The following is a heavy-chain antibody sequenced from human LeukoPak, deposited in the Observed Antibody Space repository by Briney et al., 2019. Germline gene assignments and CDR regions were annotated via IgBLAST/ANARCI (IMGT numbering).Heavy chain of an antibody. CDR1: GFTFSSYA. D-gene: IGHD4-17*01. J-gene: IGHJ4*02. CDR2: ISYDGSNK. CDR3: ARETTVTTHHPFDY. Sequence: PGGSLRLSCAASGFTFSSYAMHWVRQAPGKGLEWVAVISYDGSNKYYADSVKGRFTISRDNSKNTLYLQMNSLRAEDTAVYYCARETTVTTHHPFDYWGQGTLVTVSS. V-gene: IGHV3-30*04.